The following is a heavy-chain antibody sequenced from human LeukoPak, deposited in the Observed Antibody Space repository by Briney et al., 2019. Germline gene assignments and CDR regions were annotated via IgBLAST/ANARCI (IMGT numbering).Heavy chain of an antibody. Sequence: GGSLRLSCAASGFTFDDYAMHWVRQAPGKGLEWVSGISWNSGSIGYADSVKGRFTISRDNAKNSLYLQMNSLRAEDTALYYCAKDTRIIWEQLGSLDVWGKGTTVTVSS. CDR3: AKDTRIIWEQLGSLDV. CDR1: GFTFDDYA. V-gene: IGHV3-9*01. J-gene: IGHJ6*04. CDR2: ISWNSGSI. D-gene: IGHD1-26*01.